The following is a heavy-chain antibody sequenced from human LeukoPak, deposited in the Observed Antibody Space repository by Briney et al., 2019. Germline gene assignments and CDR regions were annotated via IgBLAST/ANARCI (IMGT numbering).Heavy chain of an antibody. CDR3: ARLTLGDRWTVDAFDI. CDR1: GGSFSGYY. V-gene: IGHV4-34*01. CDR2: INHSGST. Sequence: SETLSLTCAVYGGSFSGYYWSWIRQPPGKGLEWIGEINHSGSTNYNPSLKSRVTISVDTSKNQFSLKLSSVTDADTAVYYCARLTLGDRWTVDAFDIWGQGTMVTVSS. J-gene: IGHJ3*02. D-gene: IGHD3-10*01.